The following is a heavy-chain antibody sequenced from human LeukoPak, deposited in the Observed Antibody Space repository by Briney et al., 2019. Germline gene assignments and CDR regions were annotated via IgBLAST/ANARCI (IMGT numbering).Heavy chain of an antibody. Sequence: PGGSLGLSCAASGFTFSSYAMHWVRQAPGKGLEYVSAISSNGGSTYYANSVKGRFTISRDNSKNTLYLQMGSLRAEDMAVYYCARSTPGEWDPPDFWGQGTLVTVSS. D-gene: IGHD3-10*01. CDR2: ISSNGGST. CDR3: ARSTPGEWDPPDF. J-gene: IGHJ4*02. CDR1: GFTFSSYA. V-gene: IGHV3-64*01.